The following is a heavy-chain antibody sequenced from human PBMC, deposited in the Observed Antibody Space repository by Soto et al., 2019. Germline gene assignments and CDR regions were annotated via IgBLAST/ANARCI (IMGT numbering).Heavy chain of an antibody. V-gene: IGHV1-69*13. J-gene: IGHJ6*02. D-gene: IGHD6-6*01. CDR3: ARSVLAARRGGYYGLDV. CDR2: IIPIFGTA. Sequence: ASVKVSSKASGGTFSSYAISWVRQAPGQGLEWMGGIIPIFGTANYAQKFQGRVTITADESTSTAYMELSSLRSEDTAVYYCARSVLAARRGGYYGLDVWGQGTTVTVAS. CDR1: GGTFSSYA.